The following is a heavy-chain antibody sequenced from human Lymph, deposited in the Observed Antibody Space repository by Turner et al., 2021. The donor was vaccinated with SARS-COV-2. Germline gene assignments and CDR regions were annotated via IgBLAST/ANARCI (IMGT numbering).Heavy chain of an antibody. Sequence: QVQLVESGGGVVQPGSSLRLSCAASGITFSGHGLDWVRQGQGKGVGGVAVMCDDGNNKYHAGSVKGRITISRDNSKNTLYLQMNSLRAEDTAVYCCAREGVVGATSGLDYWGQGTLVTVSS. CDR2: MCDDGNNK. CDR3: AREGVVGATSGLDY. D-gene: IGHD1-26*01. CDR1: GITFSGHG. J-gene: IGHJ4*02. V-gene: IGHV3-33*01.